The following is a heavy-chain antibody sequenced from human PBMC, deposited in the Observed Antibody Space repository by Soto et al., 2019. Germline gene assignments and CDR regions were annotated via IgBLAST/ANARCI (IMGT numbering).Heavy chain of an antibody. J-gene: IGHJ4*02. Sequence: EVQLVESGGGLVQPGGSLRLSCAGSGFTFSSYWMHWVRQAPGKGLVWVSRINRDGTSTSYADSVKGRFTISRDNAKNTLYLQMNSLRAEDTAVYYCARVGQGRYYFDYWGQGTLFTVSS. V-gene: IGHV3-74*01. CDR1: GFTFSSYW. CDR2: INRDGTST. CDR3: ARVGQGRYYFDY.